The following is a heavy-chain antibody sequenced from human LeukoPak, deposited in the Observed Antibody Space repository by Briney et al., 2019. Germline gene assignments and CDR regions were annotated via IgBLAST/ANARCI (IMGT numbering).Heavy chain of an antibody. J-gene: IGHJ4*02. CDR3: TRAVAAADFSPGY. D-gene: IGHD6-13*01. Sequence: GGSLRLSCAASGFTFSDYYMSWIRQAPGKGLEWVSYISPSSGDTNYADFVKGRFTISRDNAKNSLYLQMNSLRAEDTAVYYCTRAVAAADFSPGYWGQGTLVTVSS. CDR2: ISPSSGDT. CDR1: GFTFSDYY. V-gene: IGHV3-11*06.